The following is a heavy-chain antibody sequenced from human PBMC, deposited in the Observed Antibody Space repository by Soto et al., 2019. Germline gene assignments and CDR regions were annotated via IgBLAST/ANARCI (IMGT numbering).Heavy chain of an antibody. J-gene: IGHJ6*02. CDR3: ARVWSVWGSYRYAPHYYYGMDV. Sequence: SETLSLTCTVSGGSISSYYWSWIRQPPGKGLEWIGYIYYSGSTNYNPSLKSRVTISVDTSKNQFSLKLSSVTAADTAVYYCARVWSVWGSYRYAPHYYYGMDVWGQGTTVTVS. D-gene: IGHD3-16*02. CDR1: GGSISSYY. CDR2: IYYSGST. V-gene: IGHV4-59*08.